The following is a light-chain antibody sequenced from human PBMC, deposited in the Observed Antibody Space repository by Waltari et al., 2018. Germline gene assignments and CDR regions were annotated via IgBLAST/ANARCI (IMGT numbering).Light chain of an antibody. J-gene: IGKJ1*01. CDR1: QSRVHSDGNTY. CDR2: QVS. CDR3: MQGTHWPRT. V-gene: IGKV2-30*02. Sequence: DVVMTQSPLSLPVTLGQPASISCRSRQSRVHSDGNTYLNWFQQRPGQSPRRLIYQVSIRDSGVPDRFSGSGSGTDFTLQISSVEAEDVGVYYCMQGTHWPRTFGQGTKVEIK.